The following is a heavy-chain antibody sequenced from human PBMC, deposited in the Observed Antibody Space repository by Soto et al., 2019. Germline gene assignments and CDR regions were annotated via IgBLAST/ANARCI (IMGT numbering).Heavy chain of an antibody. D-gene: IGHD3-22*01. V-gene: IGHV3-13*04. CDR2: IGTAGDT. J-gene: IGHJ4*02. CDR3: ARAIGPTLFDY. CDR1: GFTFSSYD. Sequence: GSLRLSCSASGFTFSSYDMHWVRQGPGRGLEWVSAIGTAGDTNYAGSVKGRFTISRENAKNSLYLQMNSLRAGDTAIYFCARAIGPTLFDYWGQGTLVTVSS.